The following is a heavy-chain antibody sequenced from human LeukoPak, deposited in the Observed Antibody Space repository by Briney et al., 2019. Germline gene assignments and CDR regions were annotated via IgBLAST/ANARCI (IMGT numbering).Heavy chain of an antibody. D-gene: IGHD6-6*01. CDR2: IIPIFGTA. J-gene: IGHJ4*02. Sequence: ASVKVSCKASGGTFSSYAISWVRQAPGQGLEWMGGIIPIFGTANYAQKFQGRVTITTDESTSTAYVELSSLRSEDTAVYYCARGSRFMCSSSSFDYWGQGTLVTVSS. V-gene: IGHV1-69*05. CDR1: GGTFSSYA. CDR3: ARGSRFMCSSSSFDY.